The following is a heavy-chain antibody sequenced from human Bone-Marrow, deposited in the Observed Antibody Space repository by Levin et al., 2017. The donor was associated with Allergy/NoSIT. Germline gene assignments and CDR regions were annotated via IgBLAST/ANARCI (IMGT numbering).Heavy chain of an antibody. V-gene: IGHV4-34*01. J-gene: IGHJ4*02. CDR2: INHSGST. Sequence: GSLRLSCAVYGGSFSGYYWSWIRQPPGKGLEWIGEINHSGSTNYNPSLKSRVTISVDTSKNQFSLKLSSVTAADTAVYYCARGGENAGNWGQGTLVTVSS. CDR1: GGSFSGYY. CDR3: ARGGENAGN. D-gene: IGHD2-8*01.